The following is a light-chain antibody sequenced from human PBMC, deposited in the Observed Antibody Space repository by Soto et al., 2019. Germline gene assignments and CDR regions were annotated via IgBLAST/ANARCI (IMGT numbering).Light chain of an antibody. CDR1: SSNIGSKT. V-gene: IGLV1-44*01. CDR3: SAWDYTLNGWV. Sequence: QSVLTQPPSASGTPGQRVTISCSGSSSNIGSKTVNWYQQLPGTAPKVLIYSNNQRPSGVPDRFSGSKSGTSGSLAISGLQSEDEADYYCSAWDYTLNGWVFGGGTKLTVL. J-gene: IGLJ3*02. CDR2: SNN.